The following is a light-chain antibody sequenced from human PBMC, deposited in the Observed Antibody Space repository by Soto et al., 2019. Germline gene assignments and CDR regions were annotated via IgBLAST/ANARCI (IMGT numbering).Light chain of an antibody. V-gene: IGKV3-15*01. CDR1: QSVTHY. J-gene: IGKJ4*01. CDR3: QQYSYWPPT. Sequence: EILMTQSPATLSVSPGEGATLSCRASQSVTHYLAWYQQTPGQAPRLLIDCASARVTGIPARFSGGGSGTEFTLTISSLQSEDFAVYYCQQYSYWPPTFGGGTKVEIK. CDR2: CAS.